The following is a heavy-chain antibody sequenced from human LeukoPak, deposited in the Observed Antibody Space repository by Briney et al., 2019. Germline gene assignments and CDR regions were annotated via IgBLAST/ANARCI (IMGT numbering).Heavy chain of an antibody. D-gene: IGHD6-19*01. J-gene: IGHJ4*02. CDR2: IYSGGST. CDR1: GFTVSSNY. V-gene: IGHV3-53*01. CDR3: ARAGFYSVAGSPPYYFDY. Sequence: GESLRLSCAASGFTVSSNYMSWVRQAPGKGLEWVSVIYSGGSTYYADSVKGRFTISRDNSKNTLYLQMNSLRAEDTAVYYCARAGFYSVAGSPPYYFDYWGQGTLVTVSS.